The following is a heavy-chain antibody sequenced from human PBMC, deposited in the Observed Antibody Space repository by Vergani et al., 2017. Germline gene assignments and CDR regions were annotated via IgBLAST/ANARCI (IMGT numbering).Heavy chain of an antibody. J-gene: IGHJ4*02. V-gene: IGHV3-30*02. D-gene: IGHD3-16*01. CDR1: GFTLSNYD. CDR3: AKHFRGWGIDY. Sequence: QVKLVESGGGVVQRGGSLRLSCVTSGFTLSNYDMQWIRQGPGKGLEFVAFIQFDGSNQYYADSVKGRFTLSRDFSKNTLYLQMNSLRTDDTATYYCAKHFRGWGIDYWGQGTQVIVSS. CDR2: IQFDGSNQ.